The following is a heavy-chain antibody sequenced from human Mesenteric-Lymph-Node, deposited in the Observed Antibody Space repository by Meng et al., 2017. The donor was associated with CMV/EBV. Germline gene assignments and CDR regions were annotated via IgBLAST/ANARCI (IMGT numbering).Heavy chain of an antibody. Sequence: GESLKISCAASGFTFDNYVMNWVRQAPGKGLEWVAVIWYDGSNKYYADSVKGRFTISRDNSKNTLYLQMNSLRAEDTAVYYCASNGDYWGQGTLVTVSS. D-gene: IGHD2-8*01. J-gene: IGHJ4*02. CDR2: IWYDGSNK. V-gene: IGHV3-33*08. CDR3: ASNGDY. CDR1: GFTFDNYV.